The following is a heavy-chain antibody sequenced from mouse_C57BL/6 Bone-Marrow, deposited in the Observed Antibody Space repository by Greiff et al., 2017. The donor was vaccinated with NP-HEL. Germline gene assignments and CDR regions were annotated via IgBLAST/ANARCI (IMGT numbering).Heavy chain of an antibody. CDR3: TYLITAVVEAY. CDR2: IDPEDGDT. V-gene: IGHV14-1*01. J-gene: IGHJ2*01. Sequence: EVKLVESGAELVRPGASVKLSCTASGFNIKDYYMHWVKQRPEQGLEWIGRIDPEDGDTEYAPKFQGKATITADTSSNTAYLQLSSRTSEDTAVYYCTYLITAVVEAYWGQGTTLTVSS. D-gene: IGHD1-1*01. CDR1: GFNIKDYY.